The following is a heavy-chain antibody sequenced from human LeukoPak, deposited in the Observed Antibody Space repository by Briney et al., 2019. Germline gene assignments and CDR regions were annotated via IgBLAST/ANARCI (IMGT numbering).Heavy chain of an antibody. CDR3: ARVGFDGGSYGWFDP. V-gene: IGHV4-30-2*01. CDR2: IYHSGST. CDR1: GGSISSGGYS. D-gene: IGHD4-23*01. Sequence: RPSETLSLTCAVSGGSISSGGYSWSWIRQPPGKGLEWIGYIYHSGSTYYNPSLKSRVTISVDRSKNQFSLKLSSVTAADTAVYYCARVGFDGGSYGWFDPWGQGTLVTVSS. J-gene: IGHJ5*02.